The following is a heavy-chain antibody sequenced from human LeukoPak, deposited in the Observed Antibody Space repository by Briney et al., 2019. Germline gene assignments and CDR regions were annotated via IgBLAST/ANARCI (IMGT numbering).Heavy chain of an antibody. CDR1: GGSISSGGYS. CDR2: IYHSGST. CDR3: ARTAADYGDFYFDY. V-gene: IGHV4-30-2*01. D-gene: IGHD4-17*01. Sequence: SETLSLTCGVSGGSISSGGYSWSWIRQPPGKGLEWIGYIYHSGSTYYNPSLESRITISVDTSKNQFSLNLGSVTAADTAVYYCARTAADYGDFYFDYWGQGTLVTVS. J-gene: IGHJ4*02.